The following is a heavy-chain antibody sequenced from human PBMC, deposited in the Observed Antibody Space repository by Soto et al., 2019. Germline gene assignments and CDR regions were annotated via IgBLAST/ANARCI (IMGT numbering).Heavy chain of an antibody. CDR2: IYPGDSDT. CDR3: ARTAAAGKYYYGMDV. V-gene: IGHV5-51*01. Sequence: GESLKIFCKGSGYSFTSYWIGWVRQMPGKGLELMGIIYPGDSDTRYSPSFQGQVTISADKSISTAYLQWSSLKASDTAMYYCARTAAAGKYYYGMDVWGQGTTVTVSS. J-gene: IGHJ6*02. CDR1: GYSFTSYW. D-gene: IGHD6-13*01.